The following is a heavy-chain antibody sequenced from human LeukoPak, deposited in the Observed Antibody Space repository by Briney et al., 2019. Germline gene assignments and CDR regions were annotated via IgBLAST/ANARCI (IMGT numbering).Heavy chain of an antibody. CDR3: ASTYYDYIWGSYRSPDDAFDI. CDR2: ISGSGGST. Sequence: PGGSLRLSCAASGFTFSSYAMRWVRQAPGKGLEWVSAISGSGGSTYYADSVKGRFTISRDNSKNTLYLQMNSLRAEDTAVYYCASTYYDYIWGSYRSPDDAFDIWGQGTMVTVSS. J-gene: IGHJ3*02. CDR1: GFTFSSYA. D-gene: IGHD3-16*02. V-gene: IGHV3-23*01.